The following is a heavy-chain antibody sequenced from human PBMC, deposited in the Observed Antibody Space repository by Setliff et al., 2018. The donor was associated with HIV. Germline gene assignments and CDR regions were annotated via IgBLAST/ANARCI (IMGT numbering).Heavy chain of an antibody. Sequence: ASVTVSCKTSGYTLSKYGISWVRQAPGQGLEWMGWISGYNGETKYAQKFQGRLTVTTDTSTSMAYMELRSLRSDDTAIYYCARDLVGHGSGSYHDIPFDHWGQGTLVTVSS. CDR2: ISGYNGET. D-gene: IGHD3-10*01. CDR1: GYTLSKYG. J-gene: IGHJ4*02. V-gene: IGHV1-18*01. CDR3: ARDLVGHGSGSYHDIPFDH.